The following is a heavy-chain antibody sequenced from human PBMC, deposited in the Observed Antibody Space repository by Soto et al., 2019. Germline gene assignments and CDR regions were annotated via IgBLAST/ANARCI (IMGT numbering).Heavy chain of an antibody. J-gene: IGHJ6*02. CDR1: GGSFSGYY. Sequence: LSLTCAVYGGSFSGYYWSWIRQPPGKGLEWIGEINHSGSTNYNPSLKSRVTISVDTSKNQFSLKLSSVTAADTAVYYCARGYPYYPYYSYGMDVWGQGTTVTVSS. CDR3: ARGYPYYPYYSYGMDV. V-gene: IGHV4-34*01. D-gene: IGHD3-10*01. CDR2: INHSGST.